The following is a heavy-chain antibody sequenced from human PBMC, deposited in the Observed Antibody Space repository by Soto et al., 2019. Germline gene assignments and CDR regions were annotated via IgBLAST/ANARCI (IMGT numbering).Heavy chain of an antibody. J-gene: IGHJ6*02. V-gene: IGHV1-2*02. CDR3: ARDLAPVYYYGMDV. Sequence: QVQLVQSGAEVKKPGASVKVSCKASGYTFTGYYMHWVRQAPGQGLEWMGWINPNSGDTNYAQKFQGRVTMTRDTSISTAYMELSRLRSDDTAVYYCARDLAPVYYYGMDVWGQGTTVTVSS. CDR2: INPNSGDT. CDR1: GYTFTGYY.